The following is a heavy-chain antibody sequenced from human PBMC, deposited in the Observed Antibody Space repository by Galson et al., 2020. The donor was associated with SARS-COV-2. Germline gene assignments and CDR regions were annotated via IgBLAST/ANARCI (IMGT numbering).Heavy chain of an antibody. D-gene: IGHD6-13*01. Sequence: GGSLRPSCAASGFTFSSYAMHWFRKAPGKGLEWVAVISYDGSNKYYADPVKGRFTISRDNSKNTLYLQMNSLRAEDTAVYYCARDPEQQLAADAFDIWGQGTMVTVSS. CDR2: ISYDGSNK. CDR3: ARDPEQQLAADAFDI. V-gene: IGHV3-30*04. CDR1: GFTFSSYA. J-gene: IGHJ3*02.